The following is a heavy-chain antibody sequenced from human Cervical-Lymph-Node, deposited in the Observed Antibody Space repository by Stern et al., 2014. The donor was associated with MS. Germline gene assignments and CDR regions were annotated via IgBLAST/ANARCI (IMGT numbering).Heavy chain of an antibody. CDR3: VGEQECGCYVE. J-gene: IGHJ4*02. CDR2: IYHSENT. Sequence: QLQLQESGPGLVRPSPSVSVTCSASGCSITPCDHYWTCIRQSPGKGLEGIGSIYHSENTKYNTSLEGRVTISEDSSKNQFSQKLTSVTAADAAVYYCVGEQECGCYVEWGQGTQVIVSS. CDR1: GCSITPCDHY. V-gene: IGHV4-30-4*01. D-gene: IGHD2-15*01.